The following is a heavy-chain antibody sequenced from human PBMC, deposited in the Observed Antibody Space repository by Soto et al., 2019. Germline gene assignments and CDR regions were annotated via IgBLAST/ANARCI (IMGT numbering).Heavy chain of an antibody. Sequence: QVQLVQSGAEVKKPGSSMKVSCKASGGTFSSYAISWVRQAPGQGLEWMGGIIRIFGTADYTQKFHGRVTITADESTSTAYMELSSLRSEDTAVYYCARCITGTVTYYYGLDVWGQGTTVTVSS. J-gene: IGHJ6*02. CDR2: IIRIFGTA. D-gene: IGHD1-20*01. CDR3: ARCITGTVTYYYGLDV. CDR1: GGTFSSYA. V-gene: IGHV1-69*12.